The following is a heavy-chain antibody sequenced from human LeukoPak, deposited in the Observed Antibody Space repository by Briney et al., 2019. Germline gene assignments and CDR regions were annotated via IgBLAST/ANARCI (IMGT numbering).Heavy chain of an antibody. D-gene: IGHD2-2*01. V-gene: IGHV4-39*01. CDR2: IYYSGST. CDR3: ARHPYLGYCSSTSCPKYNWFDP. J-gene: IGHJ5*02. CDR1: GGSTSSSTYY. Sequence: PSETLSLTCTVSGGSTSSSTYYWGWIRQPPGKGLEWIGSIYYSGSTYYNPSLKSRVTISVDTSKNQFSLKLSSVTAADTAVYYCARHPYLGYCSSTSCPKYNWFDPWGQGTLVTVSS.